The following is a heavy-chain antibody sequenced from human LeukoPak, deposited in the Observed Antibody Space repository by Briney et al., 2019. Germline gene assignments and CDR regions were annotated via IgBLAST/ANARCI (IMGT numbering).Heavy chain of an antibody. V-gene: IGHV3-23*01. CDR2: ISDSGGGA. CDR1: GFSFSDYS. Sequence: GGSLRLSCAASGFSFSDYSMNWVRQAPGKGLEWVSTISDSGGGAYYADSVKGRFTISRDSSRSTLYLQMHSLRAEDTAVYYCAKDRPYISSWYGCSTPWGQGTLVTVSS. J-gene: IGHJ5*02. CDR3: AKDRPYISSWYGCSTP. D-gene: IGHD6-13*01.